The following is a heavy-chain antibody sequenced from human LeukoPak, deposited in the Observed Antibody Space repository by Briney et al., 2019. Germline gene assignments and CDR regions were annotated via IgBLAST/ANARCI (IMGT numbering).Heavy chain of an antibody. CDR1: GYTFTSYD. Sequence: ASVKVSCKASGYTFTSYDINWVRQATGQGLEWMGWMNPNSGNTGYAQNFQGRVTMTRNTSISTAYMELSSLRSEDTAVYYCARFRGAVYCSSTSCYTAGYYYMDVWGKGTTVTVSS. J-gene: IGHJ6*03. CDR2: MNPNSGNT. V-gene: IGHV1-8*01. CDR3: ARFRGAVYCSSTSCYTAGYYYMDV. D-gene: IGHD2-2*02.